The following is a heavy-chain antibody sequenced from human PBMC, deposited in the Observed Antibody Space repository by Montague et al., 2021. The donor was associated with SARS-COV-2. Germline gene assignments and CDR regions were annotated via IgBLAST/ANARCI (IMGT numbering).Heavy chain of an antibody. CDR3: ARAGSGSYSFYYYGMDV. CDR2: IYYSGST. D-gene: IGHD3-10*01. J-gene: IGHJ6*02. V-gene: IGHV4-59*08. Sequence: SETLSLTCTVSGGSISSYYWSWIRQPPGKGLEWIGYIYYSGSTNYNPSLKSRVTISVDTSKNQFSLKLSSVTAADPAVYYCARAGSGSYSFYYYGMDVWGQGTTVTVSS. CDR1: GGSISSYY.